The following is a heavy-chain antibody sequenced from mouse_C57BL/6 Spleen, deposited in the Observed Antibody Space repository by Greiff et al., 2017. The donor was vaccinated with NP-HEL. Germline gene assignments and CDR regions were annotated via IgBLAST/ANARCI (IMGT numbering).Heavy chain of an antibody. CDR2: IWGVGST. Sequence: VQLQQSGPGLVAPSQSLSITCTVSGFSLTSYGVDWVRQSPGKGLEWLGVIWGVGSTNYNSALKSRLSISKDNSKSQVFLKMNSLQTDDTAMYYCASGYYGSSYPFAYWGQGTLVTVSA. J-gene: IGHJ3*01. V-gene: IGHV2-6*01. CDR3: ASGYYGSSYPFAY. CDR1: GFSLTSYG. D-gene: IGHD1-1*01.